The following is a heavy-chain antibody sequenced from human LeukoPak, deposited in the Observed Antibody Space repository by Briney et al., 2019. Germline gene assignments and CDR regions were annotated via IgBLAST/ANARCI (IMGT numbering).Heavy chain of an antibody. Sequence: ASVKVSCKASGGTFSSYAISWVRQAPGQGLEWMGGIIPIFGTANYAQKFQGRVTITADESTSTAYMELSSLRSEDTAVYYCARVDWSYDSSGLWYFDYWGQGTLVTVSS. D-gene: IGHD3-22*01. CDR3: ARVDWSYDSSGLWYFDY. CDR1: GGTFSSYA. CDR2: IIPIFGTA. V-gene: IGHV1-69*13. J-gene: IGHJ4*02.